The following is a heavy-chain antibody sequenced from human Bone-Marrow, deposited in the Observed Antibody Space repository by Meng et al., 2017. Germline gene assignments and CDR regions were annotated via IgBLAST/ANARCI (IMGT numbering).Heavy chain of an antibody. Sequence: ASVKVSCKASGYTFTGYYMHWVRQAPGQGLEWMGRINPNSGGTNYAQKFQGRVSMTRDTSINTAYVELSRLRSDDTAVYYCVRDENISLGKLFGDYWGQGALVTVSS. V-gene: IGHV1-2*06. J-gene: IGHJ4*02. CDR1: GYTFTGYY. CDR3: VRDENISLGKLFGDY. D-gene: IGHD2-21*01. CDR2: INPNSGGT.